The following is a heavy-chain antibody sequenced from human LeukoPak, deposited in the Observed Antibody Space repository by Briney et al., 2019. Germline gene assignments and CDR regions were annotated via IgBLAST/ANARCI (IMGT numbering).Heavy chain of an antibody. D-gene: IGHD3-22*01. V-gene: IGHV4-34*01. CDR2: INHSGST. CDR3: VRHSTQWLPSH. Sequence: ASETLSLTCAVYGGSFSGYYWSWIRQPPGKGLEWIGEINHSGSTNYNPSLKSRVTISVDTSKNQFSLKLSSVTAADTAVYYCVRHSTQWLPSHWGQGTLVTVSS. J-gene: IGHJ4*02. CDR1: GGSFSGYY.